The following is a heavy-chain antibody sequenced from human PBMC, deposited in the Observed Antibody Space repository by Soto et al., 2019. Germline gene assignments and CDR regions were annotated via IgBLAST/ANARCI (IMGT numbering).Heavy chain of an antibody. CDR3: AKDRKFPGL. CDR1: GFKYHDHFNKHS. Sequence: EVQLLESGGGWVQPGGSLRLSCAASGFKYHDHFNKHSMTWVRQAPGKGLEWVSASRGDTGGTTFNADTVQGRFPISRDDSDNTVFLQLTSLRVGDTAVFYCAKDRKFPGLWGRGTLVTVSS. V-gene: IGHV3-23*01. J-gene: IGHJ2*01. CDR2: SRGDTGGTT.